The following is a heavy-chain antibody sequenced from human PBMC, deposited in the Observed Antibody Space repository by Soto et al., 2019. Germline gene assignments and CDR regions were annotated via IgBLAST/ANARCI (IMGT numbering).Heavy chain of an antibody. CDR3: AQDTDDIAVAGLVHYVGV. D-gene: IGHD6-19*01. V-gene: IGHV3-30*18. CDR2: TSFDGGKK. Sequence: QVQLQESGGGVVQPGRSLRLPCAASGFTFDIYGMHWVRQAPGKGLEWVAVTSFDGGKKYYGDSVKGRFTISRDNSKNTRYLQMSGLRVEDTAVYYCAQDTDDIAVAGLVHYVGVWGRGTTVIVSS. CDR1: GFTFDIYG. J-gene: IGHJ6*03.